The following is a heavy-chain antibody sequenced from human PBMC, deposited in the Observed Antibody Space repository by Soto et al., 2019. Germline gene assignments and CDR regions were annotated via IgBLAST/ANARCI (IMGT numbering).Heavy chain of an antibody. CDR1: GYSFTSYW. CDR2: IYPGDSDT. J-gene: IGHJ4*02. V-gene: IGHV5-51*01. D-gene: IGHD6-13*01. Sequence: GESLKISCKGSGYSFTSYWIGWVRQMPGKGLEWMGIIYPGDSDTRYSPSFQGQVTISADKSISTAYLQWSSLKASDTAMYYCARHWALIAAAGTISDPYYLDYWGQGTLVTVSS. CDR3: ARHWALIAAAGTISDPYYLDY.